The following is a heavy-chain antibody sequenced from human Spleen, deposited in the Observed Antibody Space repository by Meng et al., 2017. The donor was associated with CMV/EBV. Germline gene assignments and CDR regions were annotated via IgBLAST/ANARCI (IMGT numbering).Heavy chain of an antibody. J-gene: IGHJ3*02. Sequence: SVKVSCKASGGTFSSYAISWVRQAPGQGLEWMGGIIPIISVANYAQKFQGRVTITADKSTSTAYMELSSLRTEDTAVYYCASKIVVPAAIFGEQDAFDIWGQGTMVTVSS. V-gene: IGHV1-69*10. D-gene: IGHD2-2*01. CDR1: GGTFSSYA. CDR3: ASKIVVPAAIFGEQDAFDI. CDR2: IIPIISVA.